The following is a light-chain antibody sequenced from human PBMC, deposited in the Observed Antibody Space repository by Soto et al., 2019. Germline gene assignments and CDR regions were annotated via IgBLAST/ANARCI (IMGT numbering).Light chain of an antibody. CDR3: QQRSNWPPYT. J-gene: IGKJ2*01. CDR1: QSVSIY. CDR2: DAS. Sequence: EIVFTQSPATLSLSPGERATLSCRASQSVSIYLAWYQQKPGQAPRLLIYDASSRATGIPARFSGSGSGTDFTLTISSLEPEDFAVYYCQQRSNWPPYTFGQGTKVDIK. V-gene: IGKV3-11*01.